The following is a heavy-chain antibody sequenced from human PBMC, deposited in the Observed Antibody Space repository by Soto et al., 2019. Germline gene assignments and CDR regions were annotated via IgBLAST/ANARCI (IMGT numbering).Heavy chain of an antibody. CDR2: IYSGGST. CDR3: ARTTGDYYDFWSGYPHHHYSSYSMDV. J-gene: IGHJ6*04. CDR1: GFTVSSNY. V-gene: IGHV3-66*01. Sequence: HPGGSLRLSCAASGFTVSSNYMSWVRQAPGKGLEWVSVIYSGGSTYYADSVKGRFTISRDNSKNTLYLQMNSLRAEDTAVYYCARTTGDYYDFWSGYPHHHYSSYSMDVWGKGPTVTVSS. D-gene: IGHD3-3*01.